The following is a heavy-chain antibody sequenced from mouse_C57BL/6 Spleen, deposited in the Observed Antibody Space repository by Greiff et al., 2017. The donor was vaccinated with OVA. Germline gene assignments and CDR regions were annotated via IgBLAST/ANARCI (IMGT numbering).Heavy chain of an antibody. Sequence: VQLQRSGAELVRLGASVTLSCKASGYTFTDYEMHWVKQPPVHGLEWIGALDPETGGTTYNQKLKGKAILTADKASSTAYMELRSLTSEDSAVYYCTRRDYYGSSYEYFDVWGTGTTVTVSS. J-gene: IGHJ1*03. CDR2: LDPETGGT. D-gene: IGHD1-1*01. CDR3: TRRDYYGSSYEYFDV. V-gene: IGHV1-15*01. CDR1: GYTFTDYE.